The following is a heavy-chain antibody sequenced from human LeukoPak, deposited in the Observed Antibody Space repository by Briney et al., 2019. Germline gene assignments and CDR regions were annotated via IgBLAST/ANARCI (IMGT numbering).Heavy chain of an antibody. D-gene: IGHD3-22*01. J-gene: IGHJ5*02. CDR1: GGSISSGGYY. Sequence: SETLSLTCTVSGGSISSGGYYWSWIRQHPGKGLEWIGYIYYSGSTYYNPSLKSRVTISVGTSKNQFSLKLSSVTAADTAVYYCARHYYHYDSSSKPPRNNWFDPWGQGTLVTVSS. CDR3: ARHYYHYDSSSKPPRNNWFDP. CDR2: IYYSGST. V-gene: IGHV4-31*03.